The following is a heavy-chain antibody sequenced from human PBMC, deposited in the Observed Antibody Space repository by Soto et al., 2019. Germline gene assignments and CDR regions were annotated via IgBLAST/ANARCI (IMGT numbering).Heavy chain of an antibody. Sequence: SCKASGYTFTGYYMSWIRQAPGKGLEWVSYISSTGRTIYYADSVKGRFTVSRDNAQNSLSLKLNSLRVEDTAVYYCARSYSSGWEFDYWGQGTPVT. CDR1: GYTFTGYY. D-gene: IGHD6-19*01. V-gene: IGHV3-11*01. CDR2: ISSTGRTI. CDR3: ARSYSSGWEFDY. J-gene: IGHJ4*02.